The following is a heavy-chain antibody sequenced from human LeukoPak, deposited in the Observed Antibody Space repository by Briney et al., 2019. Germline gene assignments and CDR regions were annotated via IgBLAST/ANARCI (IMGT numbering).Heavy chain of an antibody. J-gene: IGHJ4*02. CDR1: GFTLRNFA. CDR2: INVGGGNT. D-gene: IGHD2-8*02. V-gene: IGHV3-23*01. CDR3: TKSQEPLVGGFSDS. Sequence: GGSLRLSCAASGFTLRNFALTWVRQAPGKGLECVASINVGGGNTYYADSVKGRCTISRDNSEKTLYLQRNRLKAEDTALYDSTKSQEPLVGGFSDSWGPGPPATVSS.